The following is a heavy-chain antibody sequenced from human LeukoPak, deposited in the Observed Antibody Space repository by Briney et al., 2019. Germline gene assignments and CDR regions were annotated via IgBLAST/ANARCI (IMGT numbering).Heavy chain of an antibody. V-gene: IGHV1-69*05. CDR2: IIPIFGTA. CDR1: GGTLSSYA. CDR3: ARGGMGGSGSYRFDY. D-gene: IGHD3-10*01. J-gene: IGHJ4*02. Sequence: ASVKVSCKASGGTLSSYAISWVRQAPGQGLEWMGGIIPIFGTANYAQKFQGRITITTDESTSTAYMELSSLRSEDTAVYYCARGGMGGSGSYRFDYWGQGTLVTVSS.